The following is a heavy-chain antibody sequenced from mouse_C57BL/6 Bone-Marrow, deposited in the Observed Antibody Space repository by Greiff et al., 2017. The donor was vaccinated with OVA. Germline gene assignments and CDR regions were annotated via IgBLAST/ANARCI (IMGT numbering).Heavy chain of an antibody. Sequence: QVQLQQPGAELVKPGASVKMSCKASGYTFTSYWITWVKQRPGQGLEWIGDIYPGSGSTNYHEKFKSKATLTGDTSSSTAYMQLSSLTSEDSAVYYCARLDFFFDYWGQGTTLTVSS. V-gene: IGHV1-55*01. CDR1: GYTFTSYW. CDR3: ARLDFFFDY. J-gene: IGHJ2*01. CDR2: IYPGSGST.